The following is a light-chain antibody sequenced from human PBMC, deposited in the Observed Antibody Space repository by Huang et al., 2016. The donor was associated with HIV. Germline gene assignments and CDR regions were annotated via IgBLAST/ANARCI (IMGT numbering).Light chain of an antibody. CDR2: WAS. V-gene: IGKV4-1*01. Sequence: DIIMTQSPDSLAVSLGERATLNCRSSQSVYSSSTSKDYMAWFQQKPGQPPRLLLFWASTREAGVPDRFSGSGSGTHFTLTFVNLEAEDAAIYYCQQYYSSPQTFGQGTRVEVK. CDR3: QQYYSSPQT. CDR1: QSVYSSSTSKDY. J-gene: IGKJ1*01.